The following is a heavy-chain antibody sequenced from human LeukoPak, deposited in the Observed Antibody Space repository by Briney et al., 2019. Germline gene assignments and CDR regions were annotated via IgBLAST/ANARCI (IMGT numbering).Heavy chain of an antibody. Sequence: ASVKVSCKASGGTFSSYAISWVRQAPGQGLEWMGGIIPIFGTANYAQKFQGRVTITADESTSTAYMELSSLRSEDTAVYYCASSGDYDATYYFDYWGQGTLVTVSS. V-gene: IGHV1-69*01. J-gene: IGHJ4*02. CDR1: GGTFSSYA. D-gene: IGHD4-17*01. CDR3: ASSGDYDATYYFDY. CDR2: IIPIFGTA.